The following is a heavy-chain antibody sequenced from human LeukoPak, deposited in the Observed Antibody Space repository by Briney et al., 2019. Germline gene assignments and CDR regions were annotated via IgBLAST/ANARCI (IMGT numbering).Heavy chain of an antibody. J-gene: IGHJ6*02. D-gene: IGHD5-18*01. Sequence: GASVKVSCKASGYTFTSYGISWVRQAPGQGLEWMGWINPNSGGTNYAQKFQGRVTMTRDTSISTAYMELSRLRSDDTAVYYCARVGFGYSYGLYYYYGMDVWGQGTTVTVSS. CDR3: ARVGFGYSYGLYYYYGMDV. CDR2: INPNSGGT. CDR1: GYTFTSYG. V-gene: IGHV1-2*02.